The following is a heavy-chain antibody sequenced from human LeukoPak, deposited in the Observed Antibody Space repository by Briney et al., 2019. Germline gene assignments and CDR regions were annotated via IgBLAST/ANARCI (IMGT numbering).Heavy chain of an antibody. Sequence: PGGSLRLSCAASGLTFSSHEMNWVRQAPGKGLEWVSYITSSGTTKYVDSVKGRFTISRDNAKNSLYLQMNSLRAEDTAVYYCARSATDSSSVDYWGQGTLVTVSS. D-gene: IGHD6-6*01. CDR2: ITSSGTT. CDR3: ARSATDSSSVDY. CDR1: GLTFSSHE. J-gene: IGHJ4*02. V-gene: IGHV3-48*03.